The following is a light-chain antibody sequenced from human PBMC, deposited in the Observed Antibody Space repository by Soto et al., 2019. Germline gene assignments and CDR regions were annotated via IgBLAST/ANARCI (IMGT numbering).Light chain of an antibody. CDR3: QQYGSSPWT. CDR1: QSVSSSY. J-gene: IGKJ1*01. V-gene: IGKV3-20*01. Sequence: LTQIPGTLSLSLGERATLSCRASQSVSSSYLAWYPQEPGQAPRFLIYGASSRATGIPDRFSGSGSGTDFTLTISRLEPEDFAVYYCQQYGSSPWTFGQGTKVDIK. CDR2: GAS.